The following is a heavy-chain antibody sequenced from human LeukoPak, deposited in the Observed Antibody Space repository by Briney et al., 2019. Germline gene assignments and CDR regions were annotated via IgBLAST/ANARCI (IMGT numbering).Heavy chain of an antibody. CDR2: LYFSGDT. J-gene: IGHJ4*02. V-gene: IGHV4-39*07. CDR3: ARDGTAMVNY. CDR1: GDSITSTNYY. D-gene: IGHD5-18*01. Sequence: SETLSLTCTVSGDSITSTNYYWGWIRQSPGKGLEWIGSLYFSGDTSYNPSLKSRVTISVDTSKNQFSLKLSSMTAADTAVYYCARDGTAMVNYWGQGTLVTVSS.